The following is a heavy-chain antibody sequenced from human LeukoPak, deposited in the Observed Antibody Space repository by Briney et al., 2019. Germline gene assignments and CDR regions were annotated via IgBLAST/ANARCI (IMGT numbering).Heavy chain of an antibody. V-gene: IGHV4-59*01. CDR3: ASAVWGHTVFKEVVQYAH. Sequence: SETLSLTCTVSGGSISSFYWSWIRQSPGKGLEWIGYVYYSGSTNSNPSLKSRVTISADTSKNQFFLRLSSVTAADTAVYYCASAVWGHTVFKEVVQYAHWGQGPLATVPS. CDR1: GGSISSFY. D-gene: IGHD3-16*01. CDR2: VYYSGST. J-gene: IGHJ4*02.